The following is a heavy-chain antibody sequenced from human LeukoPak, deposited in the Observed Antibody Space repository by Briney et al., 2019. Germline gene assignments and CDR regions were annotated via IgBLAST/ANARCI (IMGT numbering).Heavy chain of an antibody. D-gene: IGHD1-26*01. Sequence: GGSLRLSCAASGFTFSSYAMSWVRQAPGKGLEWVSTISGSGGSTYYADSVKGRFTISRDNSKNTLYLQMNSLRAEDTAVYYSAKGPGGSYLNWFDPWGQGTLVTVSS. CDR1: GFTFSSYA. CDR3: AKGPGGSYLNWFDP. J-gene: IGHJ5*02. CDR2: ISGSGGST. V-gene: IGHV3-23*01.